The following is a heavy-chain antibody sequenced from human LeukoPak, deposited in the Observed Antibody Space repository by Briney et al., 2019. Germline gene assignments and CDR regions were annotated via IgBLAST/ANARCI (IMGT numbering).Heavy chain of an antibody. CDR2: INPNSGGS. CDR3: ARSEVFAMVRGGLPMDV. CDR1: GYTFNAYY. J-gene: IGHJ6*04. V-gene: IGHV1-2*02. Sequence: ASVKVSCKTSGYTFNAYYMHWVRQAPGQGLEWMGWINPNSGGSNYAQKFQGRVTMTRDTSISTAYMELSRLRSDDTAVYYCARSEVFAMVRGGLPMDVWGKGTTVTVSS. D-gene: IGHD3-10*01.